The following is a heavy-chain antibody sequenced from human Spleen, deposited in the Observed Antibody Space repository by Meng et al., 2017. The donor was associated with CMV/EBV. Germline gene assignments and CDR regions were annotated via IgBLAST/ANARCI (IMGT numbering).Heavy chain of an antibody. CDR2: ISYDGSNK. Sequence: GESLKISCAASGFTFSSYAMHWVRQAPGKGLEWVAVISYDGSNKYYADSVKGRFTISRDNSKNTLYLQMNSLRAEDTAVYYCARFGGFGSYGLDVWGQGTTVTVSS. D-gene: IGHD6-25*01. J-gene: IGHJ6*02. CDR3: ARFGGFGSYGLDV. V-gene: IGHV3-30*04. CDR1: GFTFSSYA.